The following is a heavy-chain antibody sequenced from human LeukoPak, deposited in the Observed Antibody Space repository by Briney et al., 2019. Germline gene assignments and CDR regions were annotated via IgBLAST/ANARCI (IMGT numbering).Heavy chain of an antibody. J-gene: IGHJ4*02. Sequence: PGGSLRLSCAASGFTFSSSWMSWVRQAPGKGLEWVGRIKSKTDGGTTDYAAPVKGRITISRDDSTNTLHLQMNSLKTEDTAVYYCTTSLAGAVTAVYPFDNWGQGTLVTVSS. CDR2: IKSKTDGGTT. CDR3: TTSLAGAVTAVYPFDN. D-gene: IGHD2-21*02. CDR1: GFTFSSSW. V-gene: IGHV3-15*01.